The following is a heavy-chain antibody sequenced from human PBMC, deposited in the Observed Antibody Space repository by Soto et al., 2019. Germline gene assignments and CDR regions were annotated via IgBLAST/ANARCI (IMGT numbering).Heavy chain of an antibody. Sequence: PGGSLRLSCAASGFTFSSYGMHWVRQAPGKGLEWVAVISYDGSNKYYADSVKGRFTISRDNSKNTLYLQMNCLRAEDTAVYHCAKDRAGYCSGGSCYGASYWGQGTLVTVSS. J-gene: IGHJ4*02. V-gene: IGHV3-30*18. CDR3: AKDRAGYCSGGSCYGASY. CDR1: GFTFSSYG. D-gene: IGHD2-15*01. CDR2: ISYDGSNK.